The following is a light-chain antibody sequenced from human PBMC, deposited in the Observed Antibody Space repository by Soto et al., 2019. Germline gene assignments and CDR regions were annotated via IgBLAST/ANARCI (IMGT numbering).Light chain of an antibody. CDR2: DVN. CDR3: TSWTTSTTMI. Sequence: QSVLTQPASVSGSPGQSITISCTGTRSDIGAFNFVSWYQQHPGEVPKLMLYDVNVRPSGVSNRFSGSKSDNTASLTISGLQAEDEAYYYCTSWTTSTTMIFGGGTKLTVL. J-gene: IGLJ2*01. V-gene: IGLV2-14*03. CDR1: RSDIGAFNF.